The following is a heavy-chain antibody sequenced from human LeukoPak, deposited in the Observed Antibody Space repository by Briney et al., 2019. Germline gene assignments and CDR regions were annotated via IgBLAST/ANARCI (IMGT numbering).Heavy chain of an antibody. D-gene: IGHD2-2*02. CDR2: ISSSNTYI. CDR3: ARGYCSGTSCYMFAS. J-gene: IGHJ4*02. V-gene: IGHV3-21*01. Sequence: GGSLRFSCAGSGFNFIDNSMHWVRQAPGKGLEWVSSISSSNTYIYYRDSVKGRFTISRDNAKNSLFLQMSSLRDEDTAVYYCARGYCSGTSCYMFASWGQGTRVTVSS. CDR1: GFNFIDNS.